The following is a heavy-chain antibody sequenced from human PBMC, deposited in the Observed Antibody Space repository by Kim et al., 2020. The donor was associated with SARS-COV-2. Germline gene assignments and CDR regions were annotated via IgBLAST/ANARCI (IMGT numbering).Heavy chain of an antibody. V-gene: IGHV3-11*04. D-gene: IGHD2-2*01. J-gene: IGHJ6*02. Sequence: VKARFTIARDNAKNSLYLQMNSLRAEDTAVYYCARHCSSTSCYSYYGMDVWGQGTTVTVSS. CDR3: ARHCSSTSCYSYYGMDV.